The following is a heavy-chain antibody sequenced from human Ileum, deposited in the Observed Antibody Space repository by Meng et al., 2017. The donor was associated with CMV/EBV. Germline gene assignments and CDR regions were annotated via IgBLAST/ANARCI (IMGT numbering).Heavy chain of an antibody. V-gene: IGHV3-30-3*01. D-gene: IGHD3-9*01. CDR2: ISYDGSNK. CDR1: GFTFSNYD. J-gene: IGHJ4*02. Sequence: GESLKISCAASGFTFSNYDMHWVRQAPGKGLEGVVIISYDGSNKYYADSVKGRFTIFRDDSKNTLFLQMNSLIADDTAVYYCARERTGYYIACWGQGTLVTVSS. CDR3: ARERTGYYIAC.